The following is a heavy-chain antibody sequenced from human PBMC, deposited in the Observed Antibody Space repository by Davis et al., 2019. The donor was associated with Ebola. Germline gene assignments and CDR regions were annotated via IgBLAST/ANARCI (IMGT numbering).Heavy chain of an antibody. V-gene: IGHV3-73*01. Sequence: GESLKISCAASGFTFSGSAMHWVRQASGKGLEWVGRIRSKANSYATAYAASVKGRFTISRDDSKNTAYLQMNGLKTEDTAVYYCTGGSGSYRDYWGQGTLVTVSS. CDR3: TGGSGSYRDY. D-gene: IGHD1-26*01. CDR1: GFTFSGSA. CDR2: IRSKANSYAT. J-gene: IGHJ4*02.